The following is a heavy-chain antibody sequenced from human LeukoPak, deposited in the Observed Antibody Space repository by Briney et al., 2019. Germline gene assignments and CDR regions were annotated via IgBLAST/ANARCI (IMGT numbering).Heavy chain of an antibody. CDR1: GYSISSGYY. CDR3: ARGADILTFDP. D-gene: IGHD3-9*01. J-gene: IGHJ5*02. V-gene: IGHV4-38-2*02. CDR2: IYHSGST. Sequence: PSETLSLTCTVSGYSISSGYYWGWIRQPPGKGLEWIGSIYHSGSTNYNPSLKSRVTISVDTSKNQFSLKLSSVTAADTAVYYCARGADILTFDPWGQGTLVTVSS.